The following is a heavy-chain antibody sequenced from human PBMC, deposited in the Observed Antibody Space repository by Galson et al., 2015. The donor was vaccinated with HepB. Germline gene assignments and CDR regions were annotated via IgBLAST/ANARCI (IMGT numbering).Heavy chain of an antibody. CDR1: GFTFSSYA. Sequence: SLRLSCAASGFTFSSYAVHWVRQAPGKGLEYVSAISSNGGSTYYANSVKGRFTISRDNSKNTLYLQMGSLRAEDMAVYYCARRGRPHYYYYGMDVWGQGTTVTVSS. J-gene: IGHJ6*02. CDR3: ARRGRPHYYYYGMDV. D-gene: IGHD1-26*01. CDR2: ISSNGGST. V-gene: IGHV3-64*01.